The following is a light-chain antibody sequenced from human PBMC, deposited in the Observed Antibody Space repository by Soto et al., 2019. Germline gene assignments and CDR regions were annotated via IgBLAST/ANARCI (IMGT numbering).Light chain of an antibody. J-gene: IGKJ2*01. V-gene: IGKV3-15*01. CDR3: QQYNKWPYT. CDR2: GAS. Sequence: EIVMTQSPSTLSVSPGERATLSCRASQSVATNLAWYQQKPGQSPPLLIYGASTRATGIPAGFSGDGSGTEFTLTISSLQSEDFAVYFCQQYNKWPYTFGQGTTLEIK. CDR1: QSVATN.